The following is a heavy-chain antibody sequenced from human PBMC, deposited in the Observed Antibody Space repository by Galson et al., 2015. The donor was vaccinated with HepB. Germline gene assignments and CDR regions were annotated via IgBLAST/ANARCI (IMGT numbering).Heavy chain of an antibody. Sequence: ETLSLTCTVSGGSISSSSYYWGWIRQPPGKGLEWIGSIYYSGSTYYNPSLKSRVTISVDTSKNQFSLKLSSVTAADTAVYYCATAEYSSSSGFDYWGQGTLVTVSS. CDR2: IYYSGST. V-gene: IGHV4-39*01. D-gene: IGHD6-6*01. CDR1: GGSISSSSYY. CDR3: ATAEYSSSSGFDY. J-gene: IGHJ4*02.